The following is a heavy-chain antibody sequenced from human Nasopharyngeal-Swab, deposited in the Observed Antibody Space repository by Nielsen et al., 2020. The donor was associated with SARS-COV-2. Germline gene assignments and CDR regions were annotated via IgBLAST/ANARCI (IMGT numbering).Heavy chain of an antibody. CDR3: TTGPYAFDY. V-gene: IGHV3-15*01. J-gene: IGHJ4*02. Sequence: GASLKISCAASGFTFSNAWMSWVRQAPGKGLEWVGRIKSKTDGGTTDYAAPVKGRFTISRDDSKKMLYLQMNSLKTEDTAVYYCTTGPYAFDYWGQGTLVTVSS. CDR1: GFTFSNAW. CDR2: IKSKTDGGTT.